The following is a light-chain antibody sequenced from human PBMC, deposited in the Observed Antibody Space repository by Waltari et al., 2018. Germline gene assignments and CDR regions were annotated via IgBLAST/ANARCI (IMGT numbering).Light chain of an antibody. CDR2: EVS. J-gene: IGLJ2*01. CDR3: SSYPSSSTLV. CDR1: SSDVGGYNY. Sequence: QSALTQPASVSGSPGQSITISCTGTSSDVGGYNYVSWYQQHPGKAPKPMIYEVSNRPSGVSNRFSGSKSGNTASLTISGLQAEDEADYYCSSYPSSSTLVFGGGTKLTVL. V-gene: IGLV2-14*01.